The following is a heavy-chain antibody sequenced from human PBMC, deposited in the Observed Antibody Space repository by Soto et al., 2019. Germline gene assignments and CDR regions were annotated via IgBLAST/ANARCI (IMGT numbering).Heavy chain of an antibody. CDR2: IKSKTEGGTT. J-gene: IGHJ4*02. Sequence: PGGSLRLSCAASGFTFSNAWMSWVRQAPGKGLEWVGRIKSKTEGGTTDYAAPVKGRFTISRDDSKNTLYLQMNSLKTEDTAVYYCASHFGTLYSSSTNPAPLDYWGQGTLVTVSS. CDR1: GFTFSNAW. CDR3: ASHFGTLYSSSTNPAPLDY. V-gene: IGHV3-15*01. D-gene: IGHD6-6*01.